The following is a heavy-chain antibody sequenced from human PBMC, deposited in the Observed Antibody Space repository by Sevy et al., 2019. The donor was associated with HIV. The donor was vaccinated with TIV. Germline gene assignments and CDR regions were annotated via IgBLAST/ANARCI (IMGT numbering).Heavy chain of an antibody. Sequence: GGSLRLSCAASGFTFSDHYVDWVRQAPGKGLEWVGRIRNRPNSYTTEYAASVEGRFTISRDDSKNSLYLQMNSRKTEDSAGYYCVRGPNCGVGGCQQISPYCLDVWGKGATVTVSS. CDR3: VRGPNCGVGGCQQISPYCLDV. CDR1: GFTFSDHY. D-gene: IGHD2-21*01. CDR2: IRNRPNSYTT. J-gene: IGHJ6*03. V-gene: IGHV3-72*01.